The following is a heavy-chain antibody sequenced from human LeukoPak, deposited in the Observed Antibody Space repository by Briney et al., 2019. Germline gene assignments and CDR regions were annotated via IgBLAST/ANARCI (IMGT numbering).Heavy chain of an antibody. Sequence: SETLSLTCTVSGGSISTFYWTWIRQPPGKGLEWIGYVYATGSTKYNPSLKSRVAISVDTSKNHFSLNLKSVTAADTAVYYCARDQSKLGFDYWGQGTLVTVSS. V-gene: IGHV4-4*09. CDR2: VYATGST. CDR1: GGSISTFY. D-gene: IGHD3-16*01. CDR3: ARDQSKLGFDY. J-gene: IGHJ4*02.